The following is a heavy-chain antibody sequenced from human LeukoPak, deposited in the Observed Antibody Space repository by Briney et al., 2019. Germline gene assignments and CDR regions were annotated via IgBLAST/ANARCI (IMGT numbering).Heavy chain of an antibody. CDR3: ARDHCSSTSCRNVGHWFDP. CDR1: RYTFTGYY. Sequence: ASVKVSCKPSRYTFTGYYMHWVRQAPGQGLEWMGCVTPNSGGTNYAQKLQGRVTMTRDTSLSTAYMELSRLRSDDTAVYYCARDHCSSTSCRNVGHWFDPWGQGTLVTVSS. D-gene: IGHD2-2*01. V-gene: IGHV1-2*02. J-gene: IGHJ5*02. CDR2: VTPNSGGT.